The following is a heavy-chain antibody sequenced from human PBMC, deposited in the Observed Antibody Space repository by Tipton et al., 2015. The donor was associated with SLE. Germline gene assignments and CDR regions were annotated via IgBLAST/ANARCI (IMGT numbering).Heavy chain of an antibody. J-gene: IGHJ4*02. Sequence: TLSLTCTVSGGSVSSGSYYWSWIRQPTGKGLEWIGYIYYSGSTNYNPSLKSRVTISVDTSKNQFSLKLSSVTAADTAVYYCARDSPYDSSGYYSDYWGQGTPVTVSS. CDR1: GGSVSSGSYY. CDR3: ARDSPYDSSGYYSDY. D-gene: IGHD3-22*01. CDR2: IYYSGST. V-gene: IGHV4-61*01.